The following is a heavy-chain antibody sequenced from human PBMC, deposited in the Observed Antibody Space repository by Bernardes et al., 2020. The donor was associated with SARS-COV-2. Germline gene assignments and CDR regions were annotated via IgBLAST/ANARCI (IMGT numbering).Heavy chain of an antibody. CDR2: FDPEDGET. V-gene: IGHV1-24*01. CDR1: GYTLTELS. J-gene: IGHJ6*02. Sequence: ASVKVSCKVSGYTLTELSMHWVRQAPGKGLEWMGGFDPEDGETIYAQKLQGRVTMTTDTSTSTAYMELRSLRSDDTAVYYCARDLAYGMDVWGQGTTVTVSS. D-gene: IGHD3-16*01. CDR3: ARDLAYGMDV.